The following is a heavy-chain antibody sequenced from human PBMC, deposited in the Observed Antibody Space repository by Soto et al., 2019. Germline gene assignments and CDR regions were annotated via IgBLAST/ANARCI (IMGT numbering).Heavy chain of an antibody. D-gene: IGHD2-2*01. V-gene: IGHV3-23*01. J-gene: IGHJ6*02. CDR1: GFTFSSYA. CDR3: AKDGCSSTSCLDYYYYGMDV. Sequence: GGSLSLSCAASGFTFSSYAMSWVRQAPGKGLEWVSAISGSGGSTYYADSVKGRFTISRDNSKNTLYLQMNSLRAEDTAVYYCAKDGCSSTSCLDYYYYGMDVWGQGTTVTVSS. CDR2: ISGSGGST.